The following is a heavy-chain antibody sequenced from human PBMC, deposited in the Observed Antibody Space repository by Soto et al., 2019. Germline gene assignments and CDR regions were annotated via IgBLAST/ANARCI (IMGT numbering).Heavy chain of an antibody. J-gene: IGHJ6*02. Sequence: SQTLSLTCVISGDSVSSNSAAWNWIRQSPSRGLEWLGRTYYMSKWYNDYAVSVKSRITINPDTSKNQFSLQLNSVTTEDTAVYYCARIITGANYYYYGMDVWGQGTTVTVSS. CDR3: ARIITGANYYYYGMDV. V-gene: IGHV6-1*01. CDR2: TYYMSKWYN. D-gene: IGHD1-20*01. CDR1: GDSVSSNSAA.